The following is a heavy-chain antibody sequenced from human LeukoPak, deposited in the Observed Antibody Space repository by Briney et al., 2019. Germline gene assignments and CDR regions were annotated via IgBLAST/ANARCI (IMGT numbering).Heavy chain of an antibody. J-gene: IGHJ4*02. CDR2: IYPGDSTT. Sequence: GESLKIYCQGSGYTFTTYWVAWVRQVPGKGLEWMGIIYPGDSTTAYSPSFQGQVTISADKSISAAYLQWSSLRASDTAIYYCARRQSHQSSGSNYWGQGTAVTVSS. V-gene: IGHV5-51*01. CDR1: GYTFTTYW. D-gene: IGHD6-19*01. CDR3: ARRQSHQSSGSNY.